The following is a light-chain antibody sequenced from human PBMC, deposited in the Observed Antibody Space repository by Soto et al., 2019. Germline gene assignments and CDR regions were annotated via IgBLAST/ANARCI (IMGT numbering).Light chain of an antibody. CDR3: CSYAGSRV. Sequence: QSVLTQPASVSGSPGQSITISCTGTSSDVGSYNLVSWYQQHPGKAPKLMIYEGSKRPSGVSNRFSCSKSGNTASLTISGLQAEDEADYYCCSYAGSRVFGGGTKLTVL. CDR1: SSDVGSYNL. CDR2: EGS. J-gene: IGLJ2*01. V-gene: IGLV2-23*01.